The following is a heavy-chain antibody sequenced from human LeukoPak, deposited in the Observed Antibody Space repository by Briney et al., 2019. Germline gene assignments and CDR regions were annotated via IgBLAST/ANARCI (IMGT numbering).Heavy chain of an antibody. CDR1: GGSISSYY. V-gene: IGHV4-59*08. CDR2: IYYSGST. Sequence: SETLSLTCTVSGGSISSYYWSWNRQPPGKGLEWIGYIYYSGSTNYNPSLKSRVTISVDTSKNQFSLKLSSVTAADTAVYYCARHRGVAANFDYWGQGTLVTVSS. D-gene: IGHD2-15*01. CDR3: ARHRGVAANFDY. J-gene: IGHJ4*02.